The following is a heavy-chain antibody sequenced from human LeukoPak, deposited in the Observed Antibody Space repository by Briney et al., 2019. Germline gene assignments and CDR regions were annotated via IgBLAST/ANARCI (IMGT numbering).Heavy chain of an antibody. CDR1: GLTFSTYS. J-gene: IGHJ4*02. CDR3: ATEVGGGDY. V-gene: IGHV3-21*01. D-gene: IGHD1-26*01. CDR2: ISSGSTYI. Sequence: GGSLRLSCAVSGLTFSTYSMNWVRQAPGKGLEWVSSISSGSTYIYYADSVKGRFTISRDNPKNSLYLQMNSLRAEDTAVYYCATEVGGGDYWGQGTLVTVSS.